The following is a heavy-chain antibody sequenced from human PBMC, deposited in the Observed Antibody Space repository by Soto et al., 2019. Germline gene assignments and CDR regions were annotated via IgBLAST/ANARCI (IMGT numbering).Heavy chain of an antibody. CDR1: GHTFTSYY. J-gene: IGHJ4*02. CDR2: INPSGGST. V-gene: IGHV1-46*01. CDR3: AREGERITIFGVVRRPFDY. D-gene: IGHD3-3*01. Sequence: GASVKVSCKASGHTFTSYYMHLVRQAPGQGIDWMGIINPSGGSTSYAQKFQGRVTMTRDTSTSTVYMELSSLRSEDTAVYYCAREGERITIFGVVRRPFDYWGQGTLVTVSS.